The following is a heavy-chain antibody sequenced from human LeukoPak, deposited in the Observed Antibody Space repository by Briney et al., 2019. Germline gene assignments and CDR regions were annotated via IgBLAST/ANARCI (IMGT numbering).Heavy chain of an antibody. J-gene: IGHJ4*02. CDR1: GGTFSSYA. CDR3: ARISGDYYDSSGPFDY. CDR2: IIPISGTA. Sequence: GSSVKVSCKASGGTFSSYAISWVRQAPGQGLEWMGGIIPISGTANYAQKFQGRVTITADESTSTAYMELSSLRSEDTAVYYCARISGDYYDSSGPFDYWGQGTLVTVSS. D-gene: IGHD3-22*01. V-gene: IGHV1-69*01.